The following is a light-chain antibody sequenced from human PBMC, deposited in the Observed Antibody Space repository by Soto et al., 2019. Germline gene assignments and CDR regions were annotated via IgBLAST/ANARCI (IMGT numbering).Light chain of an antibody. V-gene: IGKV1-9*01. J-gene: IGKJ3*01. CDR3: LHLNSYSPDT. CDR2: AAS. CDR1: QGISSY. Sequence: EIQLTQSPSFLSASVGDRVTITCRASQGISSYLAWYQQKPGKAPKLLIFAASTLQNGVPSRFSGSGSGTEFTLTISSLQPEDFATYYCLHLNSYSPDTFGPGTKVDIK.